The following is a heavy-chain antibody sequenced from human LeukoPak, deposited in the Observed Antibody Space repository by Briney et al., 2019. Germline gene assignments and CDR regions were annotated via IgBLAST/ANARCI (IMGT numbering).Heavy chain of an antibody. J-gene: IGHJ6*02. CDR3: APASPEQLERRKRRYYYGMDV. CDR1: GYTLTELS. Sequence: GASVKVSCRVSGYTLTELSMHRVRQAPGKGLEWMGGFDPEDGETIYAQKFQGRVTMTEDTSTDTAYMELSSLRSEDTAVYYCAPASPEQLERRKRRYYYGMDVWGQGTTVTVSS. CDR2: FDPEDGET. V-gene: IGHV1-24*01. D-gene: IGHD1-1*01.